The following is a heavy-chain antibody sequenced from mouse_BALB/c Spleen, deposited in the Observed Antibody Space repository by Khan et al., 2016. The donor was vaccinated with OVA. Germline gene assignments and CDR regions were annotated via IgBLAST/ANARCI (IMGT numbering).Heavy chain of an antibody. CDR2: IWGDGST. CDR1: GFSLTSYG. CDR3: AKWDDLYAMDY. Sequence: VQLQESGPGLVAPSQSLSITCTVSGFSLTSYGVNWVRQPPGKGLEWLGVIWGDGSTNYRSALISRLSISKDNSKSQVFLKLHSLQTDDTATYYCAKWDDLYAMDYWGQGTSVTVSS. D-gene: IGHD2-3*01. V-gene: IGHV2-3*01. J-gene: IGHJ4*01.